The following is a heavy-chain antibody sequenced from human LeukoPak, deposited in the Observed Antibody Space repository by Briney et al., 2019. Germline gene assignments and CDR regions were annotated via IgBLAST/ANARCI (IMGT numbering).Heavy chain of an antibody. CDR2: IYYSGST. Sequence: SPTLSLTCTLAGRSISSYYSGWVRHPPRGGLEWIGYIYYSGSTNYNPSLKSRVTISVDTSKNQFSLKLSSVTAADTAVYYCARDPYGDYYFDYWGQGTLVTVSS. J-gene: IGHJ4*02. CDR1: GRSISSYY. V-gene: IGHV4-59*01. D-gene: IGHD4-17*01. CDR3: ARDPYGDYYFDY.